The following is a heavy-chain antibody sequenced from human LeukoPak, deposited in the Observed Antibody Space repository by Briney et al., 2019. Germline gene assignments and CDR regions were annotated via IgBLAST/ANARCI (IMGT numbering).Heavy chain of an antibody. CDR3: ARDLGYYYDSSGYDY. Sequence: GGSLRLSCAASGFTFSSYAMSWVRQAPGKGLEWVSAISGSGGSTYYADSVKGRFTISRDNSKNTLYLQMNSLRAEDTAVYYCARDLGYYYDSSGYDYWGQGTLVTVSS. D-gene: IGHD3-22*01. CDR2: ISGSGGST. CDR1: GFTFSSYA. V-gene: IGHV3-23*01. J-gene: IGHJ4*02.